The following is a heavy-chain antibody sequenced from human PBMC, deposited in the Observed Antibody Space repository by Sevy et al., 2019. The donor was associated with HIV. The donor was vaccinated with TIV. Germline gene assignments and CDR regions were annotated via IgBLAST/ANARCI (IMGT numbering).Heavy chain of an antibody. CDR1: GYSFTDYG. CDR2: ISGYNGYT. CDR3: AKEGKNIRSWFDP. J-gene: IGHJ5*02. Sequence: ASVKVSCKASGYSFTDYGIGWVRQAPGQGLEWMGWISGYNGYTNYAQILQGRVTMTTDTSTSTAYMELRSLRSDDTAIYYCAKEGKNIRSWFDPWGQGTLVTVSS. D-gene: IGHD3-3*02. V-gene: IGHV1-18*01.